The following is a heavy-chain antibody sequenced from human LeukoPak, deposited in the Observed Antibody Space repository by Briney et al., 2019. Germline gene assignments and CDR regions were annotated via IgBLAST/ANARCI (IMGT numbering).Heavy chain of an antibody. J-gene: IGHJ4*02. CDR2: IYSGGST. Sequence: GGSLRLSCAASGFTVSSNYMSWVRQAPGKGLEWVSVIYSGGSTYYADSVKGRFTISRDNSKNTLYLQMNSLRAEDTAVYYCARAEKIAVAGMGYYFDYWGQGTLVTVSS. CDR1: GFTVSSNY. D-gene: IGHD6-19*01. CDR3: ARAEKIAVAGMGYYFDY. V-gene: IGHV3-66*01.